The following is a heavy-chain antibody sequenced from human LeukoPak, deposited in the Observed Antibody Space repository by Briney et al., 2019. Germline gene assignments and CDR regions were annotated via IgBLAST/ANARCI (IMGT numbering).Heavy chain of an antibody. Sequence: SETLSLTCTVSGGSTSSDYWSWIRQPPGKGLEWIGYIYRFGNTDYNPSLMRRVTISLDTSKKQLSLNLTSVTAADTAVYYCAGRGQRYFRDWGQGTLVTVSS. CDR2: IYRFGNT. CDR3: AGRGQRYFRD. J-gene: IGHJ1*01. CDR1: GGSTSSDY. V-gene: IGHV4-4*08.